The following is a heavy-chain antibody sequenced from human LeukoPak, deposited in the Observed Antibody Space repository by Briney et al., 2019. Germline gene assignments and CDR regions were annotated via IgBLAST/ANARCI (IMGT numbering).Heavy chain of an antibody. J-gene: IGHJ1*01. CDR1: GGCISSYY. V-gene: IGHV4-4*07. CDR2: LYTSGST. CDR3: ASQLSIAAADPYFQH. Sequence: PSETLSLTCTVSGGCISSYYWSWIRQPAGKGLEWIGRLYTSGSTNYNPSLKSRVTMSVDTSKNQFSLKLSSVTAADTAVYYCASQLSIAAADPYFQHWGQGTLVTVSS. D-gene: IGHD6-13*01.